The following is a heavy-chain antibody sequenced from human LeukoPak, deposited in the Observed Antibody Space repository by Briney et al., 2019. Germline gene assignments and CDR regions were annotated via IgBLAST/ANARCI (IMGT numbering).Heavy chain of an antibody. CDR2: IYTSGST. D-gene: IGHD6-13*01. Sequence: PSETLSLTCTVSGGSISSGSYYRSWIRQPAGKGLEWIGRIYTSGSTNYNPSLKSRVTISVDTSKNQFSLKLSSVTAADTAVYYCARVWSSWYSRGWFGPWGQGTLVTVSS. J-gene: IGHJ5*02. CDR3: ARVWSSWYSRGWFGP. CDR1: GGSISSGSYY. V-gene: IGHV4-61*02.